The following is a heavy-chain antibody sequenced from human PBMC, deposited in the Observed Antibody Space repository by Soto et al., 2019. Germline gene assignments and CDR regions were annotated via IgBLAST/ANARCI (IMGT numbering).Heavy chain of an antibody. CDR3: ATENIVVVVAATRGGWFDP. Sequence: ASVKVSCKVSGCTLTELSMHWVRQAPGKGLEWMGGFDPEDGETIYAQKFQGRVTMTEDTSTDTAYMELSSLRSEDTAVYYCATENIVVVVAATRGGWFDPWGQGTLVTVSS. CDR2: FDPEDGET. V-gene: IGHV1-24*01. J-gene: IGHJ5*02. CDR1: GCTLTELS. D-gene: IGHD2-15*01.